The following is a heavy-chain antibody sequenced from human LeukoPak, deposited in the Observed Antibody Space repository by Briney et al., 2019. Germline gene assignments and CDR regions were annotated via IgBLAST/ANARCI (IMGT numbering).Heavy chain of an antibody. CDR2: FDPEDGET. D-gene: IGHD2-21*01. CDR3: ARGPPYCGGDCYVDV. Sequence: VASVKVSCKVSGYTLTELSMHWVRQAPGKGLEWMGGFDPEDGETIYAQKFQGRVTITRNTSISTAYMELSSLRSEDTAVYYCARGPPYCGGDCYVDVWGKGTTVTVSS. J-gene: IGHJ6*03. V-gene: IGHV1-24*01. CDR1: GYTLTELS.